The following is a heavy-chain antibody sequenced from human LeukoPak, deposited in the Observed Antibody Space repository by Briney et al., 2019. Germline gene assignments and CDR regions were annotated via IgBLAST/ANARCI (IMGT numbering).Heavy chain of an antibody. D-gene: IGHD3-22*01. CDR3: IFELGGYYSEHFQH. V-gene: IGHV3-73*01. CDR2: IRSKANSYAT. J-gene: IGHJ1*01. CDR1: GFTFSSYA. Sequence: GRSLRLSCAASGFTFSSYAMHWVRQASGKGLEWVGRIRSKANSYATAYAASVKGRFTISRDDSKNTAYLQMNSLKTEDTAVYYCIFELGGYYSEHFQHWGQGTLVTVSS.